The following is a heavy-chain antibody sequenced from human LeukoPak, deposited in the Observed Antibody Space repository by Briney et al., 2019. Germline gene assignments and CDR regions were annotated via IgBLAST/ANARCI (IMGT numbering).Heavy chain of an antibody. CDR3: ARHRGYCSSTSCQKNYFDY. Sequence: GESLKISCKGSGYSFTSYWIGWVRQMPGKGLEWMGIIYPGDSDTRYSPSFQGQVTISADKSISTAYLQWSSLKASDTAMHYCARHRGYCSSTSCQKNYFDYWGQGTLVTVSS. V-gene: IGHV5-51*01. J-gene: IGHJ4*02. CDR1: GYSFTSYW. CDR2: IYPGDSDT. D-gene: IGHD2-2*01.